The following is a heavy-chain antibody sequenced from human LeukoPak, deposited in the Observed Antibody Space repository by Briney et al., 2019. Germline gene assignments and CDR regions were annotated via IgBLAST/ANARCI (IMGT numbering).Heavy chain of an antibody. Sequence: ASVKVSCKTSGYSFATYGISWARQAPGQGLEWMGWISGYDGDTKHVQKLQGRVTMTTDTSTSTTYLELRSLTSDDTAMYYCARDERARGDNSGYFDYWGQGTLITVSS. D-gene: IGHD4-23*01. J-gene: IGHJ4*02. CDR1: GYSFATYG. V-gene: IGHV1-18*01. CDR3: ARDERARGDNSGYFDY. CDR2: ISGYDGDT.